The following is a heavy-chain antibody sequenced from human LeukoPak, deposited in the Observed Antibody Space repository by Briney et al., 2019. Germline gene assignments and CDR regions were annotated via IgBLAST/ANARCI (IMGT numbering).Heavy chain of an antibody. CDR2: IYYSGST. J-gene: IGHJ4*02. Sequence: SETLSLTCTVSGGSISSYYWSWIRQPPGKGLEWIGYIYYSGSTNYNPSLKSRVTISVDTSKNQFSLKLSSVTAADTAVYYCARHYDSSSYWYYFDYWGREPWSPSPQ. D-gene: IGHD3-22*01. V-gene: IGHV4-59*08. CDR3: ARHYDSSSYWYYFDY. CDR1: GGSISSYY.